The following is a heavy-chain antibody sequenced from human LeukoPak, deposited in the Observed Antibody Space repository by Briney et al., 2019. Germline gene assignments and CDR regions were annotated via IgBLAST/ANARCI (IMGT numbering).Heavy chain of an antibody. Sequence: PSETLSLTCTVSGGSISSYYWSWIRQPPGKGLEWIGEINHSGSTNYNPSLKSRVTISVDTSKNQFSLKLSSVTAADTAVYYCARFPVGRTYYYDSSGYYAFDYWGQGTLVTVSS. V-gene: IGHV4-34*01. CDR3: ARFPVGRTYYYDSSGYYAFDY. CDR1: GGSISSYY. D-gene: IGHD3-22*01. J-gene: IGHJ4*02. CDR2: INHSGST.